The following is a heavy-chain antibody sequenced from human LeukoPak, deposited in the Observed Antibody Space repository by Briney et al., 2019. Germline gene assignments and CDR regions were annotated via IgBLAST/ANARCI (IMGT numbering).Heavy chain of an antibody. J-gene: IGHJ4*02. V-gene: IGHV3-7*03. D-gene: IGHD2-21*02. Sequence: GGSLRLSCAASGFTFSAHWMSWVRQAPGKGLEWVANIKEDGSEKYYVDSVKGRFTISRDIAKNSLYLQMNSLRAEDTAVYYCAKTREGAYCGGDCSTNFDYWGQGTLVTVSS. CDR3: AKTREGAYCGGDCSTNFDY. CDR1: GFTFSAHW. CDR2: IKEDGSEK.